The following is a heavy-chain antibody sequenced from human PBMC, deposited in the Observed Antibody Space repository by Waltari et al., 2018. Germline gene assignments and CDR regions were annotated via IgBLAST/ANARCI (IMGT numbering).Heavy chain of an antibody. CDR2: ISSSSSYI. CDR1: GFTFSSYS. J-gene: IGHJ4*02. V-gene: IGHV3-21*01. D-gene: IGHD2-15*01. Sequence: EVQLVESGGGLVKPGGSLRLSCAASGFTFSSYSMNWVRQAPGKGREWVSAISSSSSYIYYADSVKGRFTISRDNAKNSLYLQMNSLRAEDTAVYYCARDEVAATFYWGQGTLVTVSS. CDR3: ARDEVAATFY.